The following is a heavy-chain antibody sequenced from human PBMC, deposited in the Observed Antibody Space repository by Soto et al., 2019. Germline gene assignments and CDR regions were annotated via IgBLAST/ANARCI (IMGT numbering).Heavy chain of an antibody. V-gene: IGHV3-48*03. Sequence: GGSLRLSCVASGYTFNSHEMNWIRQTPGKRLEWISSVSGSGTTKYADSVKGRFTISRDNAHKSIYLQMNSLRVEDTGVYYCARGGIHWGQGALVTVSS. D-gene: IGHD6-13*01. J-gene: IGHJ4*02. CDR1: GYTFNSHE. CDR2: VSGSGTT. CDR3: ARGGIH.